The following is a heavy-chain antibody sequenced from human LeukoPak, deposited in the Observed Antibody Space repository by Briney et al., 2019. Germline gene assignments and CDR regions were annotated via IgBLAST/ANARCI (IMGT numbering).Heavy chain of an antibody. CDR1: GGSISSSSYY. J-gene: IGHJ5*02. V-gene: IGHV4-39*07. CDR2: IYYSGST. CDR3: ARVEQQLAKPVYNWFDP. Sequence: SETLSLTCTVSGGSISSSSYYWGWIRQPPGKGLEWIGSIYYSGSTYYNPSLKSRVTISVDTSKNQFSLKLSSVTAADTAVYYCARVEQQLAKPVYNWFDPWGQGTLVTVSS. D-gene: IGHD6-13*01.